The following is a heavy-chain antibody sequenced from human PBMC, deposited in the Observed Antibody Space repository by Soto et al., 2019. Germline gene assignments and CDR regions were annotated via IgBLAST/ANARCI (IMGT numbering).Heavy chain of an antibody. CDR2: IYPDDSDT. J-gene: IGHJ4*02. CDR3: ARPGYYDSSGFFNFDH. D-gene: IGHD3-22*01. V-gene: IGHV5-51*01. Sequence: PGESLKISCKASGYSFNTYWIGWVLQLPGKGLEWMGIIYPDDSDTRYSPSFQDQVTISADKSFTTVYLQWNSLKASDTAIYYCARPGYYDSSGFFNFDHWGQGTLVTVSS. CDR1: GYSFNTYW.